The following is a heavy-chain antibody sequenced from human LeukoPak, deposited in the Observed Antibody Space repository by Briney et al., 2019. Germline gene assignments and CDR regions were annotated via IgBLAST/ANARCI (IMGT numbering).Heavy chain of an antibody. Sequence: SETLSLTCAVYGGSFSGYYWSWIRQPPGKGQEWIGEINHSGSTNYNPSLKSRVTISVDTSKNQFSLKLSSVTAADTAVFYCARSLPLWSGYLSHRWFDPWGQGTLVTVSS. CDR2: INHSGST. D-gene: IGHD3-3*01. CDR1: GGSFSGYY. J-gene: IGHJ5*02. CDR3: ARSLPLWSGYLSHRWFDP. V-gene: IGHV4-34*01.